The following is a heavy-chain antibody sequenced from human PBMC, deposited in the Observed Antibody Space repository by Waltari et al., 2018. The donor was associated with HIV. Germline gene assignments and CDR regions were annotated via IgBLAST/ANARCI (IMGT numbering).Heavy chain of an antibody. D-gene: IGHD6-19*01. V-gene: IGHV3-53*02. CDR3: ARSVAGTINWFDP. CDR1: GFTVSSNY. J-gene: IGHJ5*02. CDR2: IYSGGST. Sequence: EVQLVETGGGLIPPGGSLRLSCAASGFTVSSNYMSWVRQAPGKGLEWVSVIYSGGSTYYADSVKGRFTISRDNSKNTLYLQMNSLRAEDTAVYYCARSVAGTINWFDPWGQGTLVTVSS.